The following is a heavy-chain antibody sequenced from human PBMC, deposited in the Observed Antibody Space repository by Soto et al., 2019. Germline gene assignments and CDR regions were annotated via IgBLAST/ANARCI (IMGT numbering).Heavy chain of an antibody. CDR1: GGSISSGGYS. Sequence: QLQLQESGSGLVKPSQTLSLTCAVSGGSISSGGYSWSWIQQPPGKVLEWIGYIYHNGSTYYNPSLKSRVTISVDRSKHQFSLKLSSVTDSDTAVYYCARARRLAAAGDALDIWGQGTMVTVSS. CDR2: IYHNGST. J-gene: IGHJ3*02. V-gene: IGHV4-30-2*01. D-gene: IGHD6-13*01. CDR3: ARARRLAAAGDALDI.